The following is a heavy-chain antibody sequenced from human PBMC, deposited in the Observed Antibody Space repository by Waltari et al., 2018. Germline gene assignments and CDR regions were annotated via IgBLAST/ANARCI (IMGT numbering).Heavy chain of an antibody. V-gene: IGHV4-30-4*08. Sequence: QVQLQESGPGLVKPSQTLSLTCTVSGGSISSGDYYWSWIRQPPGKGLEWIGYIYYRGSTYYNPSLKSRVTISVDTSKNQFSLKLSSVTAADTAVYYCARGYCSGGSCYYYYYGMDVWGQGTTVTVSS. CDR1: GGSISSGDYY. CDR3: ARGYCSGGSCYYYYYGMDV. J-gene: IGHJ6*02. D-gene: IGHD2-15*01. CDR2: IYYRGST.